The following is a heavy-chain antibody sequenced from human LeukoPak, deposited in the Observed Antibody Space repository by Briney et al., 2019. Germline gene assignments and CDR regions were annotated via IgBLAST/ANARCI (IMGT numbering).Heavy chain of an antibody. CDR2: IYTSGGT. J-gene: IGHJ4*02. Sequence: SETLSLTCTVSGGSISTYYWSWIRQPAGKGLEWIGRIYTSGGTDYNPSLKSRVTMSVDTSKNQFSLKLTSVTAADTAVYYCARAPSRPQLRLTYFDFWGQGTLVTVSS. D-gene: IGHD5-18*01. V-gene: IGHV4-4*07. CDR1: GGSISTYY. CDR3: ARAPSRPQLRLTYFDF.